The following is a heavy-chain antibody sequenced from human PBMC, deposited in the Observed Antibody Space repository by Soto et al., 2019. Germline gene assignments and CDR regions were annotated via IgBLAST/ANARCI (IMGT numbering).Heavy chain of an antibody. CDR1: GGSISSYY. Sequence: SETLSLTCTVSGGSISSYYCSWMRPPPGKGLEWIGYIYYSGSTNYNPSLKSRVTISVDTSKNQFSLKLSSVTAADTAVYYCARVAGDTLTQYYFDYWGQGTLVTVSS. J-gene: IGHJ4*02. D-gene: IGHD2-21*01. CDR3: ARVAGDTLTQYYFDY. V-gene: IGHV4-59*01. CDR2: IYYSGST.